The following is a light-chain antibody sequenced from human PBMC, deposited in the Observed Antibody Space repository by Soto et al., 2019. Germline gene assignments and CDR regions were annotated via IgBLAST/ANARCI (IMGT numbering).Light chain of an antibody. Sequence: SVLTQPPSTSGTPGKRFTISFSGTSSNIGSKTVNWYQHLPGTAPKLLIYSNNQRPSGVPERFSGSKSGTSASLAVSGLQSEDEADYYCAAWDDSLNGYVFGTGTKVTVL. J-gene: IGLJ1*01. V-gene: IGLV1-44*01. CDR3: AAWDDSLNGYV. CDR2: SNN. CDR1: SSNIGSKT.